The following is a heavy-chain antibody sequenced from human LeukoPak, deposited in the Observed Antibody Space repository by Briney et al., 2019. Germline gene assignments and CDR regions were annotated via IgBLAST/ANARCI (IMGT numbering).Heavy chain of an antibody. CDR1: GGSFSGYY. V-gene: IGHV4-34*01. CDR2: INHSGST. J-gene: IGHJ4*02. Sequence: PSETLSLTCAVYGGSFSGYYWSWIRQPPGKGLEWIGEINHSGSTNYNPSLKSRVTISVDTSKNQFSLKLSSVTAADTAVYYCARGPLLEWLSAPFDYWGQGTLVTVSS. D-gene: IGHD3-3*01. CDR3: ARGPLLEWLSAPFDY.